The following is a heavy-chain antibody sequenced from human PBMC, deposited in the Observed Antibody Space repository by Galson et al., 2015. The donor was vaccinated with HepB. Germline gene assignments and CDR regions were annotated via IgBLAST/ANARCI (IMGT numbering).Heavy chain of an antibody. Sequence: SLRLSCAASGFTFSKFGIHWVRQAPGKGLEWVPVISSDGSKRYYADSVKGRFTISRDNSKNTLNLQMNSLRVEGTAVYYCARGLSIGYCSGTSCYAGYGMGVWGQGTSVTVSS. J-gene: IGHJ6*02. CDR3: ARGLSIGYCSGTSCYAGYGMGV. CDR1: GFTFSKFG. CDR2: ISSDGSKR. D-gene: IGHD2-2*03. V-gene: IGHV3-30*03.